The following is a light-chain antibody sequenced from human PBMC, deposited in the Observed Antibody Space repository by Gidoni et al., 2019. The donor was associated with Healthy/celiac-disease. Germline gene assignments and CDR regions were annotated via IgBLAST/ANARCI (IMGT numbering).Light chain of an antibody. CDR2: YKSDSDK. V-gene: IGLV5-45*02. Sequence: QAVLTEPSARTASPGASARRTGPLRRGINVGAYRIYWYQQKPGSPPQYLLRYKSDSDKQQGSGVPSRFSGSTDASANAGILLISGLQSEDEADYYCRIWHRSAWVFGGWAKLTVL. J-gene: IGLJ3*02. CDR3: RIWHRSAWV. CDR1: RGINVGAYR.